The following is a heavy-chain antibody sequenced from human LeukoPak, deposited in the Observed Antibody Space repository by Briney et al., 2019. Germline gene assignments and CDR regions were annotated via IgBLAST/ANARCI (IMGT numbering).Heavy chain of an antibody. V-gene: IGHV4-34*01. J-gene: IGHJ4*02. Sequence: SETLSLTCAVYGGSFSGYYWSWIRQPPGKGLEWIGEINHSGSTNYNPSLKSRVTISVDTSKNQFSLKLSSVTAADTAVYYCARGPTPDYWGQGTLVTVSS. CDR3: ARGPTPDY. CDR1: GGSFSGYY. CDR2: INHSGST.